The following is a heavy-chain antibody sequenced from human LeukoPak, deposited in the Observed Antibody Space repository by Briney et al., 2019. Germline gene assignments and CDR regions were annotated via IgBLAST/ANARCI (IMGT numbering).Heavy chain of an antibody. J-gene: IGHJ6*03. Sequence: PGGSLRLSCAASGFTFSSYWMSWVRQAPGKGLEWVANIKQDGSEKYYVDSVEGRFTISRDNAKNSLYLQMNSLRAEDTAVYYCARGEVWAPLSGYSSSWYRYYYYYMDVWGKGTTVTVSS. CDR1: GFTFSSYW. D-gene: IGHD6-13*01. V-gene: IGHV3-7*01. CDR2: IKQDGSEK. CDR3: ARGEVWAPLSGYSSSWYRYYYYYMDV.